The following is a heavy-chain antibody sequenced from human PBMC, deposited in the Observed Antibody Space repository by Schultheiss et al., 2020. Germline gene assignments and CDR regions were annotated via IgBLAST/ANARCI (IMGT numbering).Heavy chain of an antibody. CDR2: IYYSGST. CDR3: ARGRSPSGYFGA. Sequence: SETLSLTCTVSGGSISSGSYYWSWIRQPAGKGLEWIGYIYYSGSTYYNPSLKSRVTILVDTSKNQFSLKLSSVTAADTAVYYCARGRSPSGYFGAWGQGTLVTVSS. J-gene: IGHJ5*02. D-gene: IGHD3-22*01. CDR1: GGSISSGSYY. V-gene: IGHV4-61*10.